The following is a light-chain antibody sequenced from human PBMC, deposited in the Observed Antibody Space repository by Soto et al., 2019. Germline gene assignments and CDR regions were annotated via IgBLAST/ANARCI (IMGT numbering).Light chain of an antibody. Sequence: EIVMTQSPATLSVSPGERATLSCRASQSISSNLAWYQQKLGQAPRLLIYRASTRATGIPARFSGSGSRTEFTLTISSLQSEDFPLDYCHQYENWPQTFGEGTKVESK. CDR3: HQYENWPQT. CDR2: RAS. J-gene: IGKJ1*01. V-gene: IGKV3-15*01. CDR1: QSISSN.